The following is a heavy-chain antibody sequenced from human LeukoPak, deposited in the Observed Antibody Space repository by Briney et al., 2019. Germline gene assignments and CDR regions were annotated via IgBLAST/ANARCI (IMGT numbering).Heavy chain of an antibody. V-gene: IGHV3-30*04. CDR3: ARPGLGLGAADLGDDAFDV. CDR1: GFNFSSWA. Sequence: PGTSLRLSCAASGFNFSSWAMHWVRQAPGKGLEWVAIISSDGHNQYYANSVKGRFTISRDNSRNTLFLELNSLRTDDTSMFFCARPGLGLGAADLGDDAFDVWGQGTMVTVSS. CDR2: ISSDGHNQ. D-gene: IGHD6-13*01. J-gene: IGHJ3*01.